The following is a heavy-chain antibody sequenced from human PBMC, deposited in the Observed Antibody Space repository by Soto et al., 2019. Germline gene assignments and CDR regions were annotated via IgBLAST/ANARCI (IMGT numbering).Heavy chain of an antibody. CDR2: INHSENT. CDR1: GGSLSGYY. Sequence: SETLSLTCAVYGGSLSGYYWSWIRQPPGKGLEWIGEINHSENTYYSPSLKNRIIISVDTSKNQFSLKLSSVTAADTAVYYCARLPGSSGWTYYVAYWGQGTLVTVSS. D-gene: IGHD6-19*01. J-gene: IGHJ4*02. CDR3: ARLPGSSGWTYYVAY. V-gene: IGHV4-34*01.